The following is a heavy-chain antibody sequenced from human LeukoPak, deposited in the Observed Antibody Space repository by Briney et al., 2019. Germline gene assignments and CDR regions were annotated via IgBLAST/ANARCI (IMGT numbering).Heavy chain of an antibody. J-gene: IGHJ4*02. V-gene: IGHV3-48*03. CDR3: ARVGQQLADY. Sequence: PGGSLRLSCAASGFIFSSYEMNWVRQAPGKGLEWVSYISSTGSPRHYADSVKGRFTISRDNAKNSQYLQMNSLRAEDTAVYYCARVGQQLADYWGQGTLVTVSS. CDR1: GFIFSSYE. D-gene: IGHD6-13*01. CDR2: ISSTGSPR.